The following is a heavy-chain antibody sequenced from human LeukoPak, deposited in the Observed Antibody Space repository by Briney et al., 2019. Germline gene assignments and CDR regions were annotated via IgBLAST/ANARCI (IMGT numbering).Heavy chain of an antibody. CDR2: INPSGGST. CDR1: GYTFTSYY. D-gene: IGHD3-22*01. J-gene: IGHJ4*02. V-gene: IGHV1-46*01. CDR3: ARRGWDSYYDSSGYYPFDY. Sequence: ASVKVSCKASGYTFTSYYMHWVRQAPGQGLEWMGIINPSGGSTSYAQKFQGRVTITADESTSTAYMERSSLRSEDTAVYYCARRGWDSYYDSSGYYPFDYWGQGTLVTVSS.